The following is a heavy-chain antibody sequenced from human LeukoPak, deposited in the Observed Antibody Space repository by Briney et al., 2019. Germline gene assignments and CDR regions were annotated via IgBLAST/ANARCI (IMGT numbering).Heavy chain of an antibody. Sequence: ASVKVSCKASGYTFTSYDINWVRQATGQGLEWMGWMNPNSGNTGYAQKFQGRVTMTRNTSISTAYMELSSLRSEDTAVYYCARYLGSVAAFDIWGQGTMVTVSS. V-gene: IGHV1-8*01. CDR2: MNPNSGNT. CDR1: GYTFTSYD. J-gene: IGHJ3*02. CDR3: ARYLGSVAAFDI. D-gene: IGHD6-19*01.